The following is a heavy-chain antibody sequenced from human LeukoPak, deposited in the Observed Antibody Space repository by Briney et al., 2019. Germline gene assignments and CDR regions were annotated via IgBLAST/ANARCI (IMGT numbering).Heavy chain of an antibody. CDR1: GFTFSSYW. J-gene: IGHJ3*02. CDR2: IKQDGSEK. Sequence: GGSLRLSCAASGFTFSSYWMSWVRQAPGKGLEWVANIKQDGSEKYYVDSVKRRFTISRDNAKNSLYLQMNSLRAEDTAVYYCARASGYSYGSDAFDIWGQGTMVTVSS. CDR3: ARASGYSYGSDAFDI. D-gene: IGHD5-18*01. V-gene: IGHV3-7*01.